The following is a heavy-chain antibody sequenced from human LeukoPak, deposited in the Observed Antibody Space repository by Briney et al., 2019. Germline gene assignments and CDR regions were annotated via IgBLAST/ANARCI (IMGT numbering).Heavy chain of an antibody. CDR3: ARVVGATNFDY. CDR2: INPNSGGT. J-gene: IGHJ4*02. V-gene: IGHV1-2*02. CDR1: GYTFTGYY. D-gene: IGHD1-26*01. Sequence: ASVKVSCKASGYTFTGYYMHWVRQAPGQGLEWMGWINPNSGGTNYAQKFQGRVTMTTDTSTSTAYMELRSLRSDDTAVYYCARVVGATNFDYWGQGTLVTVSS.